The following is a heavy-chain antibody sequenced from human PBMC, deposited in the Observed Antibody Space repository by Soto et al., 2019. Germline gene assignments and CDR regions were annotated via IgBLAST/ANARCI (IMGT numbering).Heavy chain of an antibody. CDR2: IYYSGST. Sequence: QVQLQESGPGLVKPSQTLSLTCTVSGGSISSGGDYWSLILQHPGKGLEWIGYIYYSGSTYYNPSLNSRVTISVDTSKNQFSLKLSSVTAADTAVYYCARGTHNPAAADYGGQGTLVTVSS. D-gene: IGHD6-13*01. CDR3: ARGTHNPAAADY. J-gene: IGHJ4*02. V-gene: IGHV4-31*03. CDR1: GGSISSGGDY.